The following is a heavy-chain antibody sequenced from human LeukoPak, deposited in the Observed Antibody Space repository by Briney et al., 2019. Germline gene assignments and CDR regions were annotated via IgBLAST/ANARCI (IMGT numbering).Heavy chain of an antibody. CDR3: ARDRDMITFGGVIADY. CDR1: GYTFTSYG. D-gene: IGHD3-16*02. Sequence: ASVKVSCKGSGYTFTSYGISWVRHAPGQGIEWMGWIRAYNGETNYAQKLQGRVTMTTDTSTSTAYMELRSLRSDDTAVYYCARDRDMITFGGVIADYCGQGTLVTVSS. V-gene: IGHV1-18*04. J-gene: IGHJ4*02. CDR2: IRAYNGET.